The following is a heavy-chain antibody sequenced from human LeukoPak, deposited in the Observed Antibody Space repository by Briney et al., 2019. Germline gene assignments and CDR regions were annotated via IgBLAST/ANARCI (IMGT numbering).Heavy chain of an antibody. CDR1: GYTFTSYG. Sequence: GASVKVSCKASGYTFTSYGISWVRQAPGQGPEWMGGIIPIFGTADYAQKFQGRVTITADKSTSTAYMELSSLRSEDTAVYYCARDHPNYDILTGPTWDYYYGMDVWGKGTTVTVSS. D-gene: IGHD3-9*01. CDR3: ARDHPNYDILTGPTWDYYYGMDV. J-gene: IGHJ6*04. CDR2: IIPIFGTA. V-gene: IGHV1-69*06.